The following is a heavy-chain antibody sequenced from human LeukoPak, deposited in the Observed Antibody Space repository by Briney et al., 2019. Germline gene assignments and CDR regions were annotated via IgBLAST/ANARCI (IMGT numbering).Heavy chain of an antibody. Sequence: TSETLSLTCAVYGGSFSGYYWSWIRHPPGKGLEWIGEINHSGSTNYNPSLKSRVTISVDTSKNQFSLKLSSVTAADTAVYYCARDHGQWLRLRYWGQGTLVTVSS. J-gene: IGHJ4*02. V-gene: IGHV4-34*01. CDR3: ARDHGQWLRLRY. CDR2: INHSGST. CDR1: GGSFSGYY. D-gene: IGHD5-12*01.